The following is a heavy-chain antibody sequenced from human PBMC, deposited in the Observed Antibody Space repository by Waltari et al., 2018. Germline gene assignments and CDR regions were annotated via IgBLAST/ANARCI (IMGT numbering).Heavy chain of an antibody. V-gene: IGHV4-31*01. CDR1: GGSISRGGYY. Sequence: QVQLQESGPGLVTPSQTLSLPCTVSGGSISRGGYYWRWIRQPPGKGLEWIGYIYYSASTYYNPSLKSLVTISVDTAKNQVSLKLSSVTAADTAVYYCARARAYYYDSSGYSYFDYWGQGTLVTVSS. CDR3: ARARAYYYDSSGYSYFDY. CDR2: IYYSAST. D-gene: IGHD3-22*01. J-gene: IGHJ4*02.